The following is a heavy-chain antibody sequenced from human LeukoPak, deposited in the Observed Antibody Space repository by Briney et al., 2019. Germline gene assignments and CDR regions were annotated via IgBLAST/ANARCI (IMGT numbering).Heavy chain of an antibody. CDR1: GFTFSSYS. Sequence: PGGSLRLSCAASGFTFSSYSMNWVRQAPGKGLEWVSSISSSSSYIYYADSVKGRFTISRDNSKNTLYLQMNSLRAEDTAVYYCAKGPSRVDYWGQGTLVTVSS. CDR2: ISSSSSYI. CDR3: AKGPSRVDY. J-gene: IGHJ4*02. V-gene: IGHV3-21*04. D-gene: IGHD6-13*01.